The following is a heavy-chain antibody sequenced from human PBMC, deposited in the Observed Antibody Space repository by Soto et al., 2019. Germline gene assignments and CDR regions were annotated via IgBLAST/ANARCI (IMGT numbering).Heavy chain of an antibody. CDR2: ISGTTDNT. D-gene: IGHD3-10*01. V-gene: IGHV3-23*01. CDR1: GFTFSSNA. CDR3: ARSLRGVIIDFDS. J-gene: IGHJ4*02. Sequence: EVQLLESGGGLVQPGGSLRLSCAASGFTFSSNAMSWVRQAPGKGLEWVSAISGTTDNTYYADSVKGRFTISRDNSKNTLYLQMNSRRAEDTALYSCARSLRGVIIDFDSWGQGTLVTVSS.